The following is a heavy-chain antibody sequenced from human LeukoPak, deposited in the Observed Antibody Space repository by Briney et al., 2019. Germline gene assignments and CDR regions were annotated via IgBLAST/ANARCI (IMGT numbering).Heavy chain of an antibody. CDR2: ISAYNGNT. V-gene: IGHV1-18*01. CDR1: GYTFNSYG. J-gene: IGHJ4*02. CDR3: ARAEPLVATIFDY. D-gene: IGHD5-12*01. Sequence: GASVKVSCKTSGYTFNSYGISWVRQAPGQGLEWMGWISAYNGNTNYAQKFQGRLTMTTDTSTSTAYMEMRSLRSDDTAVYYCARAEPLVATIFDYWGQGTQVTVSS.